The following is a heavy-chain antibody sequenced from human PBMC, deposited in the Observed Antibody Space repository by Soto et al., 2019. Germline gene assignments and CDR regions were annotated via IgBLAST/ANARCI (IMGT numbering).Heavy chain of an antibody. CDR1: GFTFSSYA. CDR3: AKDSFPLAQLRSTMDV. D-gene: IGHD4-17*01. J-gene: IGHJ6*03. V-gene: IGHV3-23*01. Sequence: GGSLRLSCAASGFTFSSYAMSWVRQAPGKGLEWVSAISGSGGSTYYADSVKGRFTISRDNSKNTLYLQMNSLRAEDTAVYYCAKDSFPLAQLRSTMDVWGKGTTVTVSS. CDR2: ISGSGGST.